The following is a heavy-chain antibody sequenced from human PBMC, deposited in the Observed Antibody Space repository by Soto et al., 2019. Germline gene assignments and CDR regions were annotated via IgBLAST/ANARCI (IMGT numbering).Heavy chain of an antibody. CDR1: GFTFSDYY. J-gene: IGHJ4*02. CDR3: ARSGDNYNRLDY. Sequence: GGSLRLSCEGSGFTFSDYYISWIRQAPGKGLEWISYSSNSGTFSRYADSVKGRFSISRDNTKYLLYLQMNSLRAEDTAVYYCARSGDNYNRLDYWGQGTPVTVSS. D-gene: IGHD1-1*01. V-gene: IGHV3-11*06. CDR2: SSNSGTFS.